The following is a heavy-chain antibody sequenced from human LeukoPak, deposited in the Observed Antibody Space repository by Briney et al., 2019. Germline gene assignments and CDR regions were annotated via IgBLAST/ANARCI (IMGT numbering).Heavy chain of an antibody. J-gene: IGHJ6*02. CDR1: GGSISSSNW. V-gene: IGHV4-4*02. D-gene: IGHD6-19*01. CDR3: ARDSSGWNYYYGMDV. CDR2: IYHSGST. Sequence: PSETLSLTCAVSGGSISSSNWWSWVRQPPGKGLEWIGEIYHSGSTNYNPSLKSRVTLSVDKSKNQFSLKLSSVTAADTAVYYCARDSSGWNYYYGMDVWGQGTTVTVSS.